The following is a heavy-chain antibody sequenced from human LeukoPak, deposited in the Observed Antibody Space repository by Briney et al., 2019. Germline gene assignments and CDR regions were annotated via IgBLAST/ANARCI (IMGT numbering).Heavy chain of an antibody. Sequence: GSVKVSCKASGYTFTGHYIYWVRQAPGQGLEWMGWINPKTGDTDSVQSFQGRVSMTRDPSLNTTFMDLSRLRSDDTAAYYCARAASHYNFRDNYYFLAVWGGGTTVTVSS. V-gene: IGHV1-2*02. D-gene: IGHD5-24*01. J-gene: IGHJ6*03. CDR3: ARAASHYNFRDNYYFLAV. CDR2: INPKTGDT. CDR1: GYTFTGHY.